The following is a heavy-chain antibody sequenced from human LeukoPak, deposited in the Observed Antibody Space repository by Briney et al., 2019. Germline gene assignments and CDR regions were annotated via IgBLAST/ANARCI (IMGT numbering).Heavy chain of an antibody. D-gene: IGHD3-16*02. V-gene: IGHV4-34*01. CDR1: GGSFSGYY. CDR2: INHSGST. J-gene: IGHJ4*02. CDR3: ARRVGVWGSYRFTFDY. Sequence: SETLSLTCAVYGGSFSGYYWSWIRQPPGKGLEWIGEINHSGSTNYNPSLKGRVTRSGDTSKNQFSLKLSSVTAADTAVYYCARRVGVWGSYRFTFDYWGQGTLVTVSS.